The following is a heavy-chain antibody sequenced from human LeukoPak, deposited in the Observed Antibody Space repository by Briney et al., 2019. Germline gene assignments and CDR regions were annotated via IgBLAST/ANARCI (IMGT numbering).Heavy chain of an antibody. J-gene: IGHJ5*02. D-gene: IGHD3-22*01. CDR2: IIPIFGTA. CDR1: GGTFSSYA. CDR3: ARSPYDSSGYYYDWFDP. Sequence: SVKVSCKASGGTFSSYAISWVRQAPGQGLEWMGGIIPIFGTANYAQKFQGRVTITADESTSTAYMELSSLRFEDTAVHYCARSPYDSSGYYYDWFDPWGQGTLVTVSS. V-gene: IGHV1-69*13.